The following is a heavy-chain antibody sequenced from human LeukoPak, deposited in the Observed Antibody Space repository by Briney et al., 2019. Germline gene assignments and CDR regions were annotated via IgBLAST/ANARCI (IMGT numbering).Heavy chain of an antibody. D-gene: IGHD3-22*01. CDR3: VRESEYYFDHSASFDY. CDR1: GFTFTAYL. CDR2: MSSDGNAM. Sequence: QPGRSLRPSCAASGFTFTAYLIHWVRQAPGKGLEWVAVMSSDGNAMFYADSVKGRFTISRDNSKNTLYLQMNSLRAEDTAVYYCVRESEYYFDHSASFDYWGQGTLVTVSS. V-gene: IGHV3-30-3*01. J-gene: IGHJ4*02.